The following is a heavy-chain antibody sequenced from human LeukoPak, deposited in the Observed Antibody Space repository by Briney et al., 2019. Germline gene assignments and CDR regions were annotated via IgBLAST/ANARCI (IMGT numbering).Heavy chain of an antibody. CDR2: IIPILGIA. J-gene: IGHJ4*02. CDR1: GYTFTGYY. Sequence: GASVKVSCKASGYTFTGYYMHWVRQAPGQGLEWMGRIIPILGIANYAQKFQGRVTITADKSTSTAYMELSSLRSEDTAVYYCARDMGTGPAAAADYWGQGTLVTVSS. V-gene: IGHV1-69*04. CDR3: ARDMGTGPAAAADY. D-gene: IGHD2-2*01.